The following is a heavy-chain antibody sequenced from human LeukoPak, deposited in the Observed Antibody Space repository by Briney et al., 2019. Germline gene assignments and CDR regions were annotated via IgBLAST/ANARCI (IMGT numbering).Heavy chain of an antibody. CDR3: ARSDSGSWYETYY. Sequence: ASVKVSCKASGGTFSSYAISWVRQAPGQGLEWMGGIIPIFGTANYAQKSQGRVTITTDESTSTAYMELSSMRSEDTAVYYCARSDSGSWYETYYRGQGTLVTVSS. V-gene: IGHV1-69*05. J-gene: IGHJ4*02. CDR1: GGTFSSYA. D-gene: IGHD6-13*01. CDR2: IIPIFGTA.